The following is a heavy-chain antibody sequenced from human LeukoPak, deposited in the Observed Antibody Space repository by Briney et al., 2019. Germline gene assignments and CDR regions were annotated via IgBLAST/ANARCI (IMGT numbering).Heavy chain of an antibody. J-gene: IGHJ4*02. CDR1: GFTFSSYA. D-gene: IGHD4-17*01. CDR2: IDPSSTYI. CDR3: TRGSYGDYEY. Sequence: RGSLRLSCAASGFTFSSYAMNWVRQAPGKGLEWVSSIDPSSTYIYYADSVKGRFTISRDNAQNSLYLQMNSLRAEDTAVYYCTRGSYGDYEYWGQGTLVTVSS. V-gene: IGHV3-21*01.